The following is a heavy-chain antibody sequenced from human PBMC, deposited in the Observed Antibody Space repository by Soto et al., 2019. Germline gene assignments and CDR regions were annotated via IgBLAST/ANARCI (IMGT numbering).Heavy chain of an antibody. V-gene: IGHV1-8*01. Sequence: QVQLVQSGAEVKKPGASVKVSCKASGYTFTSYDINWVRQATGQGLEWMGWMNPNNNNTGYAQKFQGRVTMTRNTSISTAYMELSSLGSEDTALCYCARGPHPYVNDYWGQGTLVTVSS. D-gene: IGHD3-16*01. CDR2: MNPNNNNT. CDR3: ARGPHPYVNDY. J-gene: IGHJ4*02. CDR1: GYTFTSYD.